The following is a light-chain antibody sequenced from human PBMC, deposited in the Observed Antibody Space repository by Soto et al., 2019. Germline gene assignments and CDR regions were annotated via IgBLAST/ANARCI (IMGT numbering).Light chain of an antibody. CDR2: DVR. Sequence: QSVLTQPASVSGSPGQSITISCTGTSSDVGGYNFVSWYQQHPGKAPKFIIYDVRNRPSGVSNRFSGSRSGNTASLTISGLQAEDEADYYCSSYTSSSTVIFGGGTKQTVL. CDR1: SSDVGGYNF. J-gene: IGLJ2*01. CDR3: SSYTSSSTVI. V-gene: IGLV2-14*03.